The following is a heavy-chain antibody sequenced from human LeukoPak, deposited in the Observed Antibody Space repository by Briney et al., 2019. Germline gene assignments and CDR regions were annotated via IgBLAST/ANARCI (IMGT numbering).Heavy chain of an antibody. V-gene: IGHV1-46*01. CDR3: ARTAARRFDY. CDR2: INPTGGST. D-gene: IGHD6-6*01. CDR1: GYTFPSYF. J-gene: IGHJ4*02. Sequence: ASVKVSCKASGYTFPSYFMHWVRQAPGQGLEWMGIINPTGGSTTYTQKFQGRVTMTRDTSTSTVYMELSSLRSDDTAVYYCARTAARRFDYWGQGTLVTVSS.